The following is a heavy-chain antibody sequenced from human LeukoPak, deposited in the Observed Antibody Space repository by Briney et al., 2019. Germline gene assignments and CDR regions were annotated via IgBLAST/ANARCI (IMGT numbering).Heavy chain of an antibody. V-gene: IGHV1-58*02. CDR3: ARDPQYDILTGYPIRTLDY. D-gene: IGHD3-9*01. CDR1: GFTFTSSA. CDR2: IVVGSGNT. Sequence: VASVKVSCKASGFTFTSSAMQWVRQARGQRLEWIGWIVVGSGNTNYAQKFQERVTITRDMSTSTAYMELRSLRSDDTAVYYCARDPQYDILTGYPIRTLDYWGQGTLVTVSS. J-gene: IGHJ4*02.